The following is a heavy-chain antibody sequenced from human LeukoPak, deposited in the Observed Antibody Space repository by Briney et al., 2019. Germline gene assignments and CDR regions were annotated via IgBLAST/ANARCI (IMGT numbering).Heavy chain of an antibody. CDR1: GFSLSSKW. CDR2: ISSDGSST. D-gene: IGHD3-10*01. J-gene: IGHJ4*02. Sequence: GGSLRLSCAASGFSLSSKWTHWVRQAPGKGLVWVSRISSDGSSTHYADSVKGRFTVSRDNAKNTLFLQMNSLRAEDTAVYYCASQFSGGGHWGQGTLVAVSS. CDR3: ASQFSGGGH. V-gene: IGHV3-74*01.